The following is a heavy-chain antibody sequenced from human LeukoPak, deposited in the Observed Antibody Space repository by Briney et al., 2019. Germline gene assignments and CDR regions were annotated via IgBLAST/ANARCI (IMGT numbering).Heavy chain of an antibody. D-gene: IGHD1-26*01. J-gene: IGHJ5*02. CDR1: GFTFSRHS. CDR3: ARVPREGHGNWFDP. Sequence: QPGGSLRLSCVASGFTFSRHSMNWVRQAPGKGLEWVSYISSSSSIIHYTDSVKGRFTISREDAKNSLFLQMNSLRAEDTAVYYCARVPREGHGNWFDPWGQGTLVTVSS. CDR2: ISSSSSII. V-gene: IGHV3-48*01.